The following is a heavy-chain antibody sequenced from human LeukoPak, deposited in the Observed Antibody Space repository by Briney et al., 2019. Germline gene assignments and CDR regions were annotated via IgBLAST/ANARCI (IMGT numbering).Heavy chain of an antibody. V-gene: IGHV4-39*07. CDR3: ARVFPPSGYCSGGSCLQGFDP. Sequence: SETLSLTCTVSGGSISSSSYYWGWIRQPPGKGLEWIGSIYYSGSTYYNPSLKSRVTISVDTSKNQFSLKLSSVTAADTAVYYCARVFPPSGYCSGGSCLQGFDPWGQGTLVTVSS. D-gene: IGHD2-15*01. CDR1: GGSISSSSYY. J-gene: IGHJ5*02. CDR2: IYYSGST.